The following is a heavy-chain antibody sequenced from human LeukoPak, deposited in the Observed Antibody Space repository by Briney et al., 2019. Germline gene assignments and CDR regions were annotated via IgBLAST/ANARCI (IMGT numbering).Heavy chain of an antibody. D-gene: IGHD3-22*01. V-gene: IGHV3-23*01. J-gene: IGHJ4*02. Sequence: GGSLRLSCAASGFTFSSYAMSWVRQAPGKGLEWVSAISGSGGSAYYADSVKGRFTISRDNSKNTLYLQMNSLRAEDTAVYYCAKPDRSGYYYLFDYWGQGTLVTVSS. CDR1: GFTFSSYA. CDR2: ISGSGGSA. CDR3: AKPDRSGYYYLFDY.